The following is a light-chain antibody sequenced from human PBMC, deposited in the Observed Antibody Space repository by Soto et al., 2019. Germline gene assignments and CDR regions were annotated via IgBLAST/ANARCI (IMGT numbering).Light chain of an antibody. Sequence: AIEMTQSPSSLSASVGDRVTITCRASQGIGNDLGWYPQKPGKAPKLLIYTTSTLQSGVRSRFSGSGSGKDFTLTISSLQPEDFATYYCLQDYNYPLPFGGGTKVDIK. J-gene: IGKJ4*01. CDR1: QGIGND. CDR3: LQDYNYPLP. V-gene: IGKV1-6*01. CDR2: TTS.